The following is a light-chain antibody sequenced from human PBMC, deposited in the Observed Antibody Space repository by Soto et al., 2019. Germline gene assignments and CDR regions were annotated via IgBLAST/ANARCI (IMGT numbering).Light chain of an antibody. CDR1: QSIDTW. CDR3: QQYNSYRA. V-gene: IGKV1-5*03. CDR2: KAS. Sequence: DIKMTQSPSTLSASVGDRVTITFRASQSIDTWLAWHQQKPGQVPKLLISKASSLESGVPSRFSGSGSGTEFTLTISSLQPDDSATYYCQQYNSYRAFGQGTKVDIK. J-gene: IGKJ1*01.